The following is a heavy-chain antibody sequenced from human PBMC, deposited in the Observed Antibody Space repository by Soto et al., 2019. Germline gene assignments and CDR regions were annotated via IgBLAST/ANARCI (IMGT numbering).Heavy chain of an antibody. V-gene: IGHV1-18*01. Sequence: ASVKVSCKASGYPFTSSGISWVRQAPGQGLEWMGWISAYNGNTNYAQKLQGRVTMTTDTSTSTAYMELRSLRSDDTAVYYCALYGSGWYNKGYYGMDVWGQGTTVTVSS. D-gene: IGHD6-19*01. CDR2: ISAYNGNT. CDR1: GYPFTSSG. CDR3: ALYGSGWYNKGYYGMDV. J-gene: IGHJ6*02.